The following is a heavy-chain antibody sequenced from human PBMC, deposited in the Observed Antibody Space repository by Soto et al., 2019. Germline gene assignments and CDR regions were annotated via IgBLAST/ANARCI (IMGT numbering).Heavy chain of an antibody. D-gene: IGHD6-6*01. CDR3: AREYSSSVRIDS. CDR1: GASVSSGSYY. J-gene: IGHJ4*02. CDR2: INYIGST. V-gene: IGHV4-61*01. Sequence: PSENLSLTCTVSGASVSSGSYYWNWIRQPPGKGLGWIGYINYIGSTNYHPSLKSRLTISVDTSNNQFSLKLTSVTAADTAMYYCAREYSSSVRIDSWGQGTLVTVSS.